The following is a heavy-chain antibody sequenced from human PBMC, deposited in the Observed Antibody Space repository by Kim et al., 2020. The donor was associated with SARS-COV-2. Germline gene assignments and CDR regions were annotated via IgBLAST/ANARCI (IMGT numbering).Heavy chain of an antibody. CDR3: AKDRDSSGWYFDS. CDR1: GFTFSSYG. CDR2: ISYDGKKE. Sequence: GGSLRLSCAASGFTFSSYGMHWVRQAPGKGLEWVAVISYDGKKEYYADSVKGRLTISRDNSKNTLYLQIYSLRAEDTAVYYCAKDRDSSGWYFDSWGQGALVTVSS. J-gene: IGHJ4*02. D-gene: IGHD6-19*01. V-gene: IGHV3-30*18.